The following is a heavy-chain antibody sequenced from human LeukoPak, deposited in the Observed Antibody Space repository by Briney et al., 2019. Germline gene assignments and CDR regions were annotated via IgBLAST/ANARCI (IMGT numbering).Heavy chain of an antibody. CDR2: INPNSGGT. J-gene: IGHJ4*02. CDR3: ARNGYDFWSGLTYFDY. D-gene: IGHD3-3*01. Sequence: ASVKVSCKASGYTFTGYYMHWVQQAPGQGLEWMGWINPNSGGTNYAQKFQGWVTMTRDTSISTAYMELSRLRSDDTAVYYCARNGYDFWSGLTYFDYWGQGTLVTVSS. CDR1: GYTFTGYY. V-gene: IGHV1-2*04.